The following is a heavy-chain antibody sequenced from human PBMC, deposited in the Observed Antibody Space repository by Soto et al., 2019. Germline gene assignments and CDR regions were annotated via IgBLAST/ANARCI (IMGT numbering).Heavy chain of an antibody. D-gene: IGHD5-12*01. V-gene: IGHV1-46*01. Sequence: QVQLVQSGAEVKKPGASVKVSCKASGYTFTSYWLHWVRQAPGQGLEWMGIIIPSGGSTTYAQNLQGRVTMTRDTSTNTFYMELSSLRSEDTAVYYCARRESSGNIDYWGQGTLVTVSS. J-gene: IGHJ4*02. CDR1: GYTFTSYW. CDR2: IIPSGGST. CDR3: ARRESSGNIDY.